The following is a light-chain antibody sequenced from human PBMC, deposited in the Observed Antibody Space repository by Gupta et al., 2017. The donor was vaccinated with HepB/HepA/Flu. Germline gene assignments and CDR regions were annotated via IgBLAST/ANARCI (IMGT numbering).Light chain of an antibody. V-gene: IGLV3-21*04. CDR2: YHT. Sequence: SFVLTQPPSVSVAPGKTASISCVGNNIGTESVHWYQQKAGQAPVLVIYYHTDRPSGIPERFSGSNSGNTATLTISRVEAGDEADYYCQVLDDISGHVVFGGGTKLAVL. CDR1: NIGTES. CDR3: QVLDDISGHVV. J-gene: IGLJ2*01.